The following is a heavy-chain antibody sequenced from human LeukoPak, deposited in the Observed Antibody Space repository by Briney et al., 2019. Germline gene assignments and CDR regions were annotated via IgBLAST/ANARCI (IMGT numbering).Heavy chain of an antibody. CDR2: INHSGST. CDR1: GGSFSGYY. V-gene: IGHV4-34*01. J-gene: IGHJ6*02. CDR3: AREGGYSYGPYYYYYGMDV. D-gene: IGHD5-18*01. Sequence: PSETRSLTCAVYGGSFSGYYWSWIRQPPGKGLEWIGEINHSGSTNYNPSLKSRVTISVDTSKTQFSLKLSSVTAADTAVYYCAREGGYSYGPYYYYYGMDVWGQGTTVTVSS.